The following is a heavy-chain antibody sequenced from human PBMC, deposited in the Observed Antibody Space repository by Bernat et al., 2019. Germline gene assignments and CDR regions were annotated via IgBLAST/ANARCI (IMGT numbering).Heavy chain of an antibody. Sequence: EVQLVESGGGLVKPGGSLRLSCAASGFTFSSYSMNWVRQAPGKGLEWVSSISSNSNYIYYAESVTGRFTISRDNAKNSLYLQMNSLRAEDTSVYYWTRDRHDYGEQAPDYWGEGTLVTVSS. J-gene: IGHJ4*02. CDR2: ISSNSNYI. CDR3: TRDRHDYGEQAPDY. V-gene: IGHV3-21*01. CDR1: GFTFSSYS. D-gene: IGHD4-17*01.